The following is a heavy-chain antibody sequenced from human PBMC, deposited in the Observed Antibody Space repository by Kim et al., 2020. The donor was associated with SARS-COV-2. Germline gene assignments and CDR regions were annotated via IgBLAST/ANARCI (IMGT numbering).Heavy chain of an antibody. Sequence: KGRFTISRDNAKNSLYLQMNSLRDEDTAVYYCAKDGRSCSTDCYYYDMDVWGQGTTVTVS. V-gene: IGHV3-48*02. J-gene: IGHJ6*02. D-gene: IGHD2-2*01. CDR3: AKDGRSCSTDCYYYDMDV.